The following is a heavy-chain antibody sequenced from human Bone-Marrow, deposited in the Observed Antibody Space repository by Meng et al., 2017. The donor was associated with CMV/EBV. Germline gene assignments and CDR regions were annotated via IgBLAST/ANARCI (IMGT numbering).Heavy chain of an antibody. D-gene: IGHD2-2*01. CDR2: ISWDGGSA. CDR3: ARDVVVPITIPTQEYYYYGMAV. J-gene: IGHJ6*01. V-gene: IGHV3-43D*03. Sequence: GESLKISCAASGFTFADYAMHWVRQAPGKGLEWVSLISWDGGSAYYADSVKGRFTISRDNSKNSLYLQMNSLRAEDTALYYCARDVVVPITIPTQEYYYYGMAVWG. CDR1: GFTFADYA.